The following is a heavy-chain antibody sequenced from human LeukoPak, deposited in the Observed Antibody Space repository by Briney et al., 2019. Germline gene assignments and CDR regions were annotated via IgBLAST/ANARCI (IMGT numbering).Heavy chain of an antibody. Sequence: GGSLRLSCAASGFTFSSYGMHWVRQAPGKGLEWVALISYDGSKKYYADSVTGRFTISRDNSKNTLYLQMNSLRAEDTAVYFCAKGYITMVRGARYNWFDPWGQGTLVTVSS. CDR2: ISYDGSKK. J-gene: IGHJ5*02. V-gene: IGHV3-30*18. CDR3: AKGYITMVRGARYNWFDP. CDR1: GFTFSSYG. D-gene: IGHD3-10*01.